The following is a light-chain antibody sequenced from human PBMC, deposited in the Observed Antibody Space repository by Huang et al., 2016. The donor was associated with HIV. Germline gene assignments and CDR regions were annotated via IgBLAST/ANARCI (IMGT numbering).Light chain of an antibody. J-gene: IGKJ4*01. V-gene: IGKV3-20*01. CDR3: QQYVSAPLT. CDR2: GAS. Sequence: EIVLTQSPGTLSLSPGERAALSCRASQNITSNFLAWYQQEPGRAPRLLIYGASSRAIGIPDRFSGSGSGTDFTLIITRLGPQDSAVYYCQQYVSAPLTFGGGTGVEI. CDR1: QNITSNF.